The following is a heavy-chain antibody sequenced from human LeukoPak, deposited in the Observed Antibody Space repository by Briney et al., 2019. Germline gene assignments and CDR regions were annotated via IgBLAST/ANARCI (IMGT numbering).Heavy chain of an antibody. Sequence: SETLSLTCAAYGGSFSGYYWSWLRQPPGKGLEWIGEIDHSGSTNYNPSLKSRVTISVDTSKNQCSLKLSSVTAADTAVYYCARGDFWSGSYNWFDPWGQGTLVTVSS. D-gene: IGHD3-3*01. V-gene: IGHV4-34*01. CDR1: GGSFSGYY. J-gene: IGHJ5*02. CDR3: ARGDFWSGSYNWFDP. CDR2: IDHSGST.